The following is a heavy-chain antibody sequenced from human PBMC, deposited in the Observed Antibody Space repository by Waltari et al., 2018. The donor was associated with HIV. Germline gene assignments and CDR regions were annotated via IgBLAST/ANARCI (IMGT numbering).Heavy chain of an antibody. V-gene: IGHV4-59*08. D-gene: IGHD3-22*01. Sequence: QVQLQESGPGLVKPSETLSLTCTVSGGSISSYYWSWIRQPPGKGLEWIGYIYYSGSTNYTPSLKSRVTISVDTSKNQFSLKLSSVTAADTAVYYCARNQYYYDSSGYYRYFDYWGQGTLVTVSS. CDR3: ARNQYYYDSSGYYRYFDY. J-gene: IGHJ4*02. CDR2: IYYSGST. CDR1: GGSISSYY.